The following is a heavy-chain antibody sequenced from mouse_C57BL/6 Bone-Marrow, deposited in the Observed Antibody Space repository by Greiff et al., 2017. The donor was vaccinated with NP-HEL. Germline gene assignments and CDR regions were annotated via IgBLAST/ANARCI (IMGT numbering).Heavy chain of an antibody. CDR1: GFTFSSYA. J-gene: IGHJ3*01. CDR2: ISDGGSYT. CDR3: ARDHYYSNYGIAY. D-gene: IGHD2-5*01. Sequence: EVQGVESGGGLVKPGGSLKLSCAASGFTFSSYAMSWVRQTPEKRLEWVATISDGGSYTYYPDNVKGRFTISRDNAKNSLYLQMSHLKSEDTAMYYCARDHYYSNYGIAYWGQGTLVTVSA. V-gene: IGHV5-4*01.